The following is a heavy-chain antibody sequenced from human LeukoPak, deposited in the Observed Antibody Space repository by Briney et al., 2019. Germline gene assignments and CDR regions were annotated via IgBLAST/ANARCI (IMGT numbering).Heavy chain of an antibody. D-gene: IGHD3-3*01. CDR2: INHSGST. CDR1: GGSFSGYY. Sequence: SETLSLTCAVYGGSFSGYYWSWIRQPPGKGLEWIGEINHSGSTNYNPSLKSRVTISVDTSKNQFSLKLSSVTAADTAVYYCARSPYDFWSGSPSYFDYWGQGTLVTVSS. J-gene: IGHJ4*02. CDR3: ARSPYDFWSGSPSYFDY. V-gene: IGHV4-34*01.